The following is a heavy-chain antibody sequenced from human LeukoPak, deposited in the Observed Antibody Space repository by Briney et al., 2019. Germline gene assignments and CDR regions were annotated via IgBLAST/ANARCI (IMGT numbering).Heavy chain of an antibody. CDR1: GYTFTGYY. D-gene: IGHD4-17*01. Sequence: GASVKVSCKASGYTFTGYYMHWVRQAPGQGLEWMGWINPNSGGTNYAQKFQGRVTMTRDTSISTAFMDLSRLRSDDTAVYYCARRGNYGDYFDYWGQGTPVTVSS. V-gene: IGHV1-2*02. CDR3: ARRGNYGDYFDY. CDR2: INPNSGGT. J-gene: IGHJ4*02.